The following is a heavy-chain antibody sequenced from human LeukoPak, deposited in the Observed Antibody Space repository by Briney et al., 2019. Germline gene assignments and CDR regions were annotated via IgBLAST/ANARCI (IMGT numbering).Heavy chain of an antibody. CDR2: ICYSGST. D-gene: IGHD3-9*01. V-gene: IGHV4-39*01. CDR3: ARKVDVLRYFDWLGEMNYYFDY. Sequence: PSETLSLTCTVSGGSISSSSYCWGWIRQPPGKGLEWIGSICYSGSTFYNPSLKSRVTLSVDTSKNQFSLKLSSVTAADTAVYYCARKVDVLRYFDWLGEMNYYFDYWGQGTLVTVSS. CDR1: GGSISSSSYC. J-gene: IGHJ4*02.